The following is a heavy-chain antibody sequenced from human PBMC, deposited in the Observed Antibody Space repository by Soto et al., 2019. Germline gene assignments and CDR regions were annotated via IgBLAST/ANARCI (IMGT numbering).Heavy chain of an antibody. Sequence: SETLSLTCAFSGGSISSGGYSWSWIRQPPGKGLEWIGYIYYSGSTNYNPSLKSRVTISVDTSKNQFSLKLSSVTAADTAVYYCGRAYGRNCFDYWGQGTLVTVSS. V-gene: IGHV4-61*08. CDR1: GGSISSGGYS. D-gene: IGHD1-20*01. CDR2: IYYSGST. CDR3: GRAYGRNCFDY. J-gene: IGHJ4*02.